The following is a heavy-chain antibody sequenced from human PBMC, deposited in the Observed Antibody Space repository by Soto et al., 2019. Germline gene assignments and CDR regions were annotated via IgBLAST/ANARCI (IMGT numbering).Heavy chain of an antibody. Sequence: ASVKVSCKASGYTFTGYYMHWVRQAPGQGLEWMGWINPNSGGTNYAQKFQGWVTMTRDTSISTAYMELSRLRSDDTAVYYCARARFGELSTFANWGQGTLVKVSS. V-gene: IGHV1-2*04. CDR2: INPNSGGT. D-gene: IGHD3-10*01. J-gene: IGHJ4*02. CDR3: ARARFGELSTFAN. CDR1: GYTFTGYY.